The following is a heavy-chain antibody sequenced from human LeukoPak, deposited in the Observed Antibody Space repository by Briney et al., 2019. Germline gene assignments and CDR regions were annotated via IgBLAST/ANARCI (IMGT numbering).Heavy chain of an antibody. Sequence: SEALSLTCAVYGGSFSGYYWSWIRQPPGKGLEWIGEINHSGSTNYNPSLKSRVTISVDTSKNQFSLKLSSVTAADTAVYYCASSLWFGELLSWGQGTLVTVSS. CDR1: GGSFSGYY. V-gene: IGHV4-34*01. D-gene: IGHD3-10*01. J-gene: IGHJ4*02. CDR3: ASSLWFGELLS. CDR2: INHSGST.